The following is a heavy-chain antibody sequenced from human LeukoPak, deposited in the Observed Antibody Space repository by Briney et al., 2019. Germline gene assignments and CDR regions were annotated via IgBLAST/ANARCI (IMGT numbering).Heavy chain of an antibody. CDR2: IRYDGSNK. V-gene: IGHV3-30*02. D-gene: IGHD3-10*01. J-gene: IGHJ4*02. CDR3: AKASSTPSYGQSHFDY. CDR1: GFTFSSYG. Sequence: PGGSLRLSCAASGFTFSSYGMHWVRQAPGKGLEWVAFIRYDGSNKYYADSVKGRFTISRDNSKNTLYLQVDSLRVEDAAVYYCAKASSTPSYGQSHFDYWGQGTLVTVSS.